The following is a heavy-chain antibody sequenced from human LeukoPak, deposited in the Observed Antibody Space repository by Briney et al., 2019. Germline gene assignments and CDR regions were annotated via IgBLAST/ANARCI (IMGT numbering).Heavy chain of an antibody. Sequence: GASVKVSCKASGYTFSSYGISWVRQAPGQGLEWMGWISANNGTTNYRQKLQGRVTMTTDTSTSTAYMDLRSLRSDDTAIYYCARDSPDGSGTYYNDSPAYWGQGTLVTVSS. CDR2: ISANNGTT. V-gene: IGHV1-18*01. D-gene: IGHD3-10*01. CDR3: ARDSPDGSGTYYNDSPAY. CDR1: GYTFSSYG. J-gene: IGHJ4*02.